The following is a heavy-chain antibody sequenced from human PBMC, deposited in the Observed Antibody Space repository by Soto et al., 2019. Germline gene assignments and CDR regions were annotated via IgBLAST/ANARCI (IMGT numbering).Heavy chain of an antibody. CDR2: TYYRSKWYN. Sequence: WQTLSLTCASSGASVSSNNASWNWIRQCPSRGVEWLGRTYYRSKWYNHYAVSVKSRITVNPDTSKNQFSLQLNSVTPEDTAVYYCARSEPGGYIDYWGQVTLVTAS. J-gene: IGHJ4*02. V-gene: IGHV6-1*01. D-gene: IGHD3-22*01. CDR1: GASVSSNNAS. CDR3: ARSEPGGYIDY.